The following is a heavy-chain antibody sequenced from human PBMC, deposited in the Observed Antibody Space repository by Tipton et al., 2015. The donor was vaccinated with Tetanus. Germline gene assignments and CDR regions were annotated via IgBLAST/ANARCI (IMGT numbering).Heavy chain of an antibody. CDR2: IYESGTT. CDR1: GGSISGGGYS. J-gene: IGHJ4*02. D-gene: IGHD3-22*01. Sequence: TLSLTCDVSGGSISGGGYSWSWIRQPPGPGKGLEWIGYIYESGTTHYNPSLKSRVTLSLDMSKNHVSLNLTSVTAADTAVYYCARAVRFYYDSSTYYQYYFDSWGQGPLVTVSS. CDR3: ARAVRFYYDSSTYYQYYFDS. V-gene: IGHV4-30-2*01.